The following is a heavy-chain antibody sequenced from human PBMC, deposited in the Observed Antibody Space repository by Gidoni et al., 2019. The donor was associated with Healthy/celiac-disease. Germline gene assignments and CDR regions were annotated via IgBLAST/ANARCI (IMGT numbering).Heavy chain of an antibody. Sequence: EVQLVESGGGLVQPGGSLRLSCAASGFTFSSYWMSWVRQAPGKGLEWVANIKQDGSEKYYVDSVKGRFTISRDNAKNSLYLQMNSLRAEDTAVYYCAREPQDIVVVPAAIKYYYYGMDVWGQGTTVTVSS. V-gene: IGHV3-7*05. CDR1: GFTFSSYW. J-gene: IGHJ6*02. CDR3: AREPQDIVVVPAAIKYYYYGMDV. CDR2: IKQDGSEK. D-gene: IGHD2-2*02.